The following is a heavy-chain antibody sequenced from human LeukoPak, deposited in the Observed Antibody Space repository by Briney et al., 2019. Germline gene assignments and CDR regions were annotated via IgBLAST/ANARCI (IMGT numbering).Heavy chain of an antibody. V-gene: IGHV4-34*01. D-gene: IGHD3-10*01. CDR1: GGSSTNYF. CDR3: ARRGPPRTMLRGVKSGWFDP. CDR2: INRSAST. J-gene: IGHJ5*02. Sequence: SETLSLTCVLYGGSSTNYFWSWIRQPPGKGLEWIGEINRSASTNYNPSLKSRVTISIDTSKNQFSLKLSSVTAADTAVYYCARRGPPRTMLRGVKSGWFDPWGQGTLVTVSS.